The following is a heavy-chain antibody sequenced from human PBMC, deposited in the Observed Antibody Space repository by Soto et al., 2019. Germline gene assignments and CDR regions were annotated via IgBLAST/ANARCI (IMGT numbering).Heavy chain of an antibody. J-gene: IGHJ6*02. CDR2: IDPSDSYT. Sequence: PGESLKISCKGSGYSSTSYWISWVRQMPGKGLEWMGRIDPSDSYTNYRPSFQGHVTISADKSISTAYLQWSSLKASDTAMYYCARLDTAMASYYYYGMDVWGQGTTVTVSS. CDR3: ARLDTAMASYYYYGMDV. V-gene: IGHV5-10-1*01. CDR1: GYSSTSYW. D-gene: IGHD5-18*01.